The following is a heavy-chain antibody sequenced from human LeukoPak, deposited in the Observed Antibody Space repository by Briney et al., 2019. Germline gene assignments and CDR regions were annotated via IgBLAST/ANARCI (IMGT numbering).Heavy chain of an antibody. CDR2: FDPEDGET. CDR1: GYTFTSYG. Sequence: ASVKVSCKASGYTFTSYGISWVRQAPGQGLEWMGGFDPEDGETIYAQKFQGRATMTEDTSTDTAYMELSSLRSEDTAVYYCATSRRATFMVRGVTNWFDPWGQGPWSPSPQ. CDR3: ATSRRATFMVRGVTNWFDP. D-gene: IGHD3-10*01. J-gene: IGHJ5*02. V-gene: IGHV1-24*01.